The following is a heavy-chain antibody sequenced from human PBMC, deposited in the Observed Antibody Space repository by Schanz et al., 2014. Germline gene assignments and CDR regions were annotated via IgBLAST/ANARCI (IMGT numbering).Heavy chain of an antibody. CDR2: INPYDDTI. D-gene: IGHD3-3*01. J-gene: IGHJ3*02. Sequence: QVQLVQSGAEVKKPGASVKVSCQASGYTFAGHAVHWVRQAPGQGLEWMGLINPYDDTIDYAKKFQGRFTMTRDTSTTTVYMELSSLRSDDTAMYYCVTEKRMESGTWAKAFDIWGQGTWVTVSS. CDR3: VTEKRMESGTWAKAFDI. V-gene: IGHV1-3*01. CDR1: GYTFAGHA.